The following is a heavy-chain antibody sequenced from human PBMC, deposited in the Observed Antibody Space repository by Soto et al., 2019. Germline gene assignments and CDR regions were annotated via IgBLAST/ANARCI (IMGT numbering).Heavy chain of an antibody. D-gene: IGHD6-13*01. CDR2: IYYSGST. CDR1: GGSISSYY. J-gene: IGHJ6*02. Sequence: SETLSLTCTVSGGSISSYYWSWIRQPPGKGLEWIGYIYYSGSTNYNPSLKSRVTISVDTSKNQFSLKLSSVTAADTAVYYCAGYSSSFFYYYYGMDVWGQGTTVTAP. V-gene: IGHV4-59*01. CDR3: AGYSSSFFYYYYGMDV.